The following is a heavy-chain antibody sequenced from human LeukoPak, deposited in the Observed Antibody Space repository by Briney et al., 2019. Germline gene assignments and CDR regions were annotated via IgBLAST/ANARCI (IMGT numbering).Heavy chain of an antibody. Sequence: PETLSLTCTVSGGSISSYYWSWIRQPPGKGLEWIGYIHYSGSTNYNPSLKSRVTISVDTSKNQFSLKLSSVTAADTAVYYCARDTWNDGYFDYWGQGTLVTVSS. CDR2: IHYSGST. J-gene: IGHJ4*02. CDR3: ARDTWNDGYFDY. D-gene: IGHD1-1*01. V-gene: IGHV4-59*01. CDR1: GGSISSYY.